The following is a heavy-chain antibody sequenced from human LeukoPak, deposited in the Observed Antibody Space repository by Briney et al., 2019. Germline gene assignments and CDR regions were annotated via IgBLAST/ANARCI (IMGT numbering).Heavy chain of an antibody. CDR1: GGSISSYY. J-gene: IGHJ4*02. Sequence: SETLSLTCTVSGGSISSYYWSWIRQPAGKGLERIGRIYTSGSTNYNPSLKSRVTMSVDTSKNQFSLKLSSVTAADTAVYYCARAQNYYDSSGYYYDPFDYWGQGTLVTVSS. CDR2: IYTSGST. CDR3: ARAQNYYDSSGYYYDPFDY. V-gene: IGHV4-4*07. D-gene: IGHD3-22*01.